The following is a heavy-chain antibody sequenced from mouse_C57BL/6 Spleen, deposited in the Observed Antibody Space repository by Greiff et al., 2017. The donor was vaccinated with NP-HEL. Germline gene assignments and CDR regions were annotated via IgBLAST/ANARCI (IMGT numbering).Heavy chain of an antibody. J-gene: IGHJ3*01. Sequence: VQLKESGPGLVKPSQSLSLTCSVTGYSITSVYYWNWIRQFPGNKLEWMGYISYDGSNNYNPSLKNRISITRDTSKNQFFLKLNSVTTEDTATYYCAREEDYDWFAYWGQGTLVTVSA. CDR2: ISYDGSN. D-gene: IGHD2-4*01. CDR1: GYSITSVYY. V-gene: IGHV3-6*01. CDR3: AREEDYDWFAY.